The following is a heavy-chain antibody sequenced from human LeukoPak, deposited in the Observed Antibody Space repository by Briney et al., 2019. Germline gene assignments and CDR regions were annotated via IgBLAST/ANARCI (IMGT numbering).Heavy chain of an antibody. CDR3: VKDLSGKYSFDC. CDR2: ISKNEIDI. V-gene: IGHV3-64D*06. J-gene: IGHJ4*02. D-gene: IGHD1-26*01. Sequence: GGALRLSCSASGFTFSRDGMHWVRQAPGKGLEYVSVISKNEIDIYYADSVKGRFTISRDNSKNTLYLQMSSLRPEDTAVDYCVKDLSGKYSFDCWGQGTLVTVSS. CDR1: GFTFSRDG.